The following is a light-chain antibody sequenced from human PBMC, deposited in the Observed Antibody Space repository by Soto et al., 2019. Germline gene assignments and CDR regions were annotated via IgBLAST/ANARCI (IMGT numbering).Light chain of an antibody. CDR3: QQYNTWPS. CDR1: ENINRN. Sequence: EILLTQSPPTLSVSPGEGAALSCRASENINRNLAWYQQKPGQAPRLLIYDASTRATGIPARYSGSGSVTEFTLTISRLQSDDFGVYYCQQYNTWPSFGHGTKVEIK. CDR2: DAS. J-gene: IGKJ1*01. V-gene: IGKV3-15*01.